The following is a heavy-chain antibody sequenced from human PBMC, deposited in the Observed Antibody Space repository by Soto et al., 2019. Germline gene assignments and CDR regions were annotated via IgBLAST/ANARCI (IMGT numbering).Heavy chain of an antibody. V-gene: IGHV4-31*03. J-gene: IGHJ4*02. D-gene: IGHD3-10*01. CDR1: GGSISSAGSY. Sequence: QVQLQESGPGLVKPSQTLSLTCTVSGGSISSAGSYWSWIRQHPGKGLEWIGYIYYSGSTYYNPSLKSRVTIQVDTSKNQFSLKLSSVTAADTAMYYCARDYYGSGRYFDYWGQGTLVTVSS. CDR3: ARDYYGSGRYFDY. CDR2: IYYSGST.